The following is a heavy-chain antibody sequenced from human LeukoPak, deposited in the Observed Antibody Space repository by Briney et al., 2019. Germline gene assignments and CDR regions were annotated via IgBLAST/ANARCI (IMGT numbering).Heavy chain of an antibody. Sequence: QPGGSLRLSCAASGFTFRSYGMHWVRQAPGKGLEWVTFIRYDGSNKYYADSVKGRFTISRDNSENTLYLQMDSLRAEDTAVYYCAKDRAQSYYDKSGYYLDALDVWGQGTMVAVSS. CDR1: GFTFRSYG. CDR3: AKDRAQSYYDKSGYYLDALDV. J-gene: IGHJ3*01. V-gene: IGHV3-30*02. CDR2: IRYDGSNK. D-gene: IGHD3-22*01.